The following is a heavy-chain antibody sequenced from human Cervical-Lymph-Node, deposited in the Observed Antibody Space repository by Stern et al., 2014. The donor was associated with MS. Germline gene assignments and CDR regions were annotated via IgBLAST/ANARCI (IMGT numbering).Heavy chain of an antibody. CDR1: GGSVSSGSYY. Sequence: QLQLQESGPGLVKPSETLSLTCTVSGGSVSSGSYYWTWIRPPPGKGLEWLGYIYSSRGTTYNPSLKSRVTISVDTSKNQFSLKMSSVTAADTAVYYCARDLPSGGRPGAFDIWGQGTMVTVSS. D-gene: IGHD2-15*01. V-gene: IGHV4-61*01. CDR3: ARDLPSGGRPGAFDI. CDR2: IYSSRGT. J-gene: IGHJ3*02.